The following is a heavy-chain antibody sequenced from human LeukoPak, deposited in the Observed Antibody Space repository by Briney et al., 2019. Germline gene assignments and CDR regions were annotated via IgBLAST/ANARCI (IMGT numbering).Heavy chain of an antibody. J-gene: IGHJ4*02. V-gene: IGHV6-1*01. CDR2: IYYRSKWKK. CDR1: GDSVSSNSGA. CDR3: ARDWSGNVAIDY. Sequence: SQTLSLTCAISGDSVSSNSGAWNWIRQSPSRGLEWLGRIYYRSKWKKDYAVSVGSRITINPDTSKNQFSPQLSSVTPEDTAVYYCARDWSGNVAIDYWGQGTLVTVSS. D-gene: IGHD3-10*01.